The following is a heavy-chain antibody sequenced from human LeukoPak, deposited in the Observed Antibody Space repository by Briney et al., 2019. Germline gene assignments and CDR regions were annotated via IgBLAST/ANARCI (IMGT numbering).Heavy chain of an antibody. CDR3: ARDYDILTGYPRYYFDY. CDR2: INPSGGST. Sequence: PMASVKVSCKASGYTFTSYDINWVRQAPGQGLEWMGIINPSGGSTSYAQKFQGRVTMTRDTSTSTVYMELSSLRSEDTAVYYCARDYDILTGYPRYYFDYWGQGTLVTVSS. CDR1: GYTFTSYD. V-gene: IGHV1-46*01. D-gene: IGHD3-9*01. J-gene: IGHJ4*02.